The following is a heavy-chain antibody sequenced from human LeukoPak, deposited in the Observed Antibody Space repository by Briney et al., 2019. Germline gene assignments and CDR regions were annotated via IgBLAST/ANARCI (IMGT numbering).Heavy chain of an antibody. CDR1: GGSISSTSSY. CDR2: IYYSGST. J-gene: IGHJ4*02. V-gene: IGHV4-39*01. D-gene: IGHD1-26*01. Sequence: SETLCLTCAVSGGSISSTSSYCGWIRQPPGKCLEYIGSIYYSGSTYYNPSLKSRPTISVDTSKNQFSMKLSSVIAADTAVYYCARHHSGSSLFDSWGQGTLVTVSS. CDR3: ARHHSGSSLFDS.